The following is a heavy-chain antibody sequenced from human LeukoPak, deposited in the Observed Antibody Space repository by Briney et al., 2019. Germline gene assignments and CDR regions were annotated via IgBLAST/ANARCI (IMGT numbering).Heavy chain of an antibody. D-gene: IGHD4-11*01. CDR1: GYTFTGYY. CDR2: INPNSGGT. V-gene: IGHV1-2*02. J-gene: IGHJ6*03. Sequence: ASVKVSCKASGYTFTGYYIHWVRQAPGQGLEWMGWINPNSGGTNYAQKFQGRVTMTRDTSISTAYMELSRLRSDDTAVYYCARDQEDYTLGYYYMDVWGKGTTVTVSS. CDR3: ARDQEDYTLGYYYMDV.